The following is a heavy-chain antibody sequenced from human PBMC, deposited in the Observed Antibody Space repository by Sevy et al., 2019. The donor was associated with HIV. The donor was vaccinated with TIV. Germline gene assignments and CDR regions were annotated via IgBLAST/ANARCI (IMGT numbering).Heavy chain of an antibody. CDR2: IKQNGSAK. CDR3: ARGGNYYDSSGYYYPMDY. D-gene: IGHD3-22*01. V-gene: IGHV3-7*01. Sequence: GGSLRLSCAASGFTFSRYWMSWVRQAPGKGLEWVASIKQNGSAKYYVDSVKGRFNISRDNDKNSLYLQMNSLRAEDTAVYYCARGGNYYDSSGYYYPMDYWGQGTLVTVSS. CDR1: GFTFSRYW. J-gene: IGHJ4*02.